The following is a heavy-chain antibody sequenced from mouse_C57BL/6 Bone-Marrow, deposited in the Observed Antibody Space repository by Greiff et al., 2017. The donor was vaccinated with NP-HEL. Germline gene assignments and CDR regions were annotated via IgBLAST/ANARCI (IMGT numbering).Heavy chain of an antibody. CDR3: ARIGLGRSYWYFDV. Sequence: EVQLVESGPVLVKPGASVKMSCKASGYTFTDYYMNWVKQSHGKSLEWIGVINPYNGGTSYNQKFKGKATLTVDKSSSTAYMELNSLTSEDSAVYYCARIGLGRSYWYFDVWGTGTTVTVSS. V-gene: IGHV1-19*01. CDR1: GYTFTDYY. D-gene: IGHD4-1*01. J-gene: IGHJ1*03. CDR2: INPYNGGT.